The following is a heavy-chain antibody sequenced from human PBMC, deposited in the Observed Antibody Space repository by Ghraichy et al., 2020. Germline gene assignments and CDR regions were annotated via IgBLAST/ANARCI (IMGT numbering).Heavy chain of an antibody. Sequence: SQTRSLTCTVSGGPISSSNSYWAWLRQPPGKGLEWIANVFYTGQTYYSPSLRSRVTISIDTSKNQFSLKLYSVTAPDTAVYYCARLEVPGNFDFWGQGTLVPVSS. CDR3: ARLEVPGNFDF. CDR2: VFYTGQT. CDR1: GGPISSSNSY. D-gene: IGHD3-3*01. V-gene: IGHV4-39*01. J-gene: IGHJ4*02.